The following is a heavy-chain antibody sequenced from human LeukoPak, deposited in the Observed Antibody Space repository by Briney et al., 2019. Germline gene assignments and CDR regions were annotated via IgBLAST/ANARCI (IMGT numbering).Heavy chain of an antibody. D-gene: IGHD3-22*01. J-gene: IGHJ4*02. CDR1: GYTFTGYY. CDR3: ARPSGGYYDSSGYYPYYFDY. Sequence: ASVKVSCKASGYTFTGYYMHWVRQAPGQGLEWMGWINPNGGGTNYTQKFQGRVTMTRDTSISTAYMELSRLRSDDTAVYYCARPSGGYYDSSGYYPYYFDYWGQGTLVTVSS. CDR2: INPNGGGT. V-gene: IGHV1-2*02.